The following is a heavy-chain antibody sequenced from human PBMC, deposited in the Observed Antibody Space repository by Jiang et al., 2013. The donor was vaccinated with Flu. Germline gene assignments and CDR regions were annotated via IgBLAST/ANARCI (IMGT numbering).Heavy chain of an antibody. CDR2: IYYSGST. CDR1: GGSVSSGSYY. J-gene: IGHJ3*02. Sequence: QVQLQESGPGLLKPSETLSLTCTVSGGSVSSGSYYWSWIRQPPGKGLEWIGLIYYSGSTNYNASLKSRVTISIDTSKNQFSLKLNSVTAADTAVYYCARSRPYESGSYYDAFDMWGQGTRVTVSS. CDR3: ARSRPYESGSYYDAFDM. V-gene: IGHV4-61*01. D-gene: IGHD3-10*01.